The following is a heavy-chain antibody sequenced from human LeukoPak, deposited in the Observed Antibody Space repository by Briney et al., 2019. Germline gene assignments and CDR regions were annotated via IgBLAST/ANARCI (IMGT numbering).Heavy chain of an antibody. D-gene: IGHD2-2*01. CDR1: GFTVSSNY. CDR3: ARGGAKGVVPAALYYFDY. V-gene: IGHV3-66*02. Sequence: QSGGSLRLSCAASGFTVSSNYMSWVRQAPGKGLEWVSVIYSGGSTYYADSVKGRFTISRDNSKNTLYLQMNSLRAEDTAVYYCARGGAKGVVPAALYYFDYWGQGTLVTVSS. CDR2: IYSGGST. J-gene: IGHJ4*02.